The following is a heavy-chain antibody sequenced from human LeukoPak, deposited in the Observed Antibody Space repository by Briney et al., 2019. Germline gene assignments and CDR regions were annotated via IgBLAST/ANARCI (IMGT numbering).Heavy chain of an antibody. V-gene: IGHV1-18*01. D-gene: IGHD1-26*01. CDR2: ITAYNGNR. J-gene: IGHJ4*02. CDR3: ARGVGYSGADF. CDR1: GYSFTTYG. Sequence: SSVKVSCKTSGYSFTTYGTNWVRQAPGQGREWMGWITAYNGNRNYAHKFQGRITMAKDSKTRTMNMEWAGLKADDTAVYYSARGVGYSGADFWGQGTLVTVSS.